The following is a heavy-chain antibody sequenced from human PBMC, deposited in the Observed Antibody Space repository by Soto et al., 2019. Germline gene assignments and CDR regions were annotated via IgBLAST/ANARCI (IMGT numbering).Heavy chain of an antibody. CDR1: GFTFSSYS. V-gene: IGHV3-21*01. CDR2: ISSSSSYI. Sequence: GGSLRLSCAASGFTFSSYSMNWVRQAPGEGLEWVSSISSSSSYIYYADSVKGRFTISRDNAKNSLYLQMNSLRAEDTAVYYCARASDSSGYGMDVWGQGTTVTVSS. D-gene: IGHD3-22*01. J-gene: IGHJ6*02. CDR3: ARASDSSGYGMDV.